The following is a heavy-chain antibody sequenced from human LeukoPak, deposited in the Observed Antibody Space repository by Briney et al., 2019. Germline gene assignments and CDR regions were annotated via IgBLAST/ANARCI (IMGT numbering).Heavy chain of an antibody. D-gene: IGHD3-10*01. J-gene: IGHJ6*04. CDR1: GYSFTSYW. CDR2: IDPSDSYT. CDR3: ARQAITMVRGVLYYYGMDV. Sequence: GESLKISCKGSGYSFTSYWISWVRQRPGKGLEWMGRIDPSDSYTNYSPSFQGHVTISADKSISTAYLQWSSLKASDTAMYYCARQAITMVRGVLYYYGMDVWGKGTTVTVSS. V-gene: IGHV5-10-1*01.